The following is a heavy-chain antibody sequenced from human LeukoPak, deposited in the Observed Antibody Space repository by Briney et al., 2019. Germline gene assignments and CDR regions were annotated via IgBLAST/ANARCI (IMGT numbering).Heavy chain of an antibody. CDR1: GGSFSGYY. CDR3: ARGGSSGSYDAFDI. D-gene: IGHD3-22*01. J-gene: IGHJ3*02. CDR2: IKHSGST. V-gene: IGHV4-34*01. Sequence: SETLSLTCVIYGGSFSGYYWNWIRQPPGKGLEWIGEIKHSGSTNYNPSLESRVTISVDTSKNQFSLKLSSVTAADTAVYYCARGGSSGSYDAFDIWGQGTMVTVSS.